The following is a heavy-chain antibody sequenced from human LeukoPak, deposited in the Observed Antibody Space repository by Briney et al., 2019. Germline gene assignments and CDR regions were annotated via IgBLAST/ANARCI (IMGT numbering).Heavy chain of an antibody. CDR2: MYSDGST. D-gene: IGHD1-26*01. Sequence: PGGSLRLSCAASGFTVSSNYMSWVRQAPRKGLEWVSVMYSDGSTYYADSVKDRFTLSRDNSKNTLYLQMNSLRAEDTAVYYCARDLRSYQQDVWGQGTTVTVSS. CDR1: GFTVSSNY. CDR3: ARDLRSYQQDV. J-gene: IGHJ6*02. V-gene: IGHV3-53*01.